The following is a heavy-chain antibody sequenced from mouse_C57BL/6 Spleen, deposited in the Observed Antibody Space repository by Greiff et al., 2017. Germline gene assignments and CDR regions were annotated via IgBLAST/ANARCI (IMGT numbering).Heavy chain of an antibody. CDR3: ANNPYYDYDGYAMDY. V-gene: IGHV2-5*01. Sequence: VKLVESGPGLVQPSQSLSITCTVSGFSLTSYGVHWVRQSPGKGLEWLGVIGRGGGTDYNAAFMSRLSITEDNTKSQVFLKMNSLQADDTAIYYCANNPYYDYDGYAMDYWGQGTSVTVSS. D-gene: IGHD2-4*01. CDR2: IGRGGGT. CDR1: GFSLTSYG. J-gene: IGHJ4*01.